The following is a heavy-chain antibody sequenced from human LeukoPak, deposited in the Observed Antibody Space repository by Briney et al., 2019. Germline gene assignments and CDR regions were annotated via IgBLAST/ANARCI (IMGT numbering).Heavy chain of an antibody. J-gene: IGHJ3*02. CDR1: GGSISSSSYY. Sequence: SETLSLACTVSGGSISSSSYYWGWIRQPPGKGLEWIGSIYYSGSTYYNPSLKSRVTISVDTSKNQFSLKLSSVTAADTAVYYCARDQVDAFDIWGQGTMVTVSS. CDR2: IYYSGST. CDR3: ARDQVDAFDI. V-gene: IGHV4-39*07.